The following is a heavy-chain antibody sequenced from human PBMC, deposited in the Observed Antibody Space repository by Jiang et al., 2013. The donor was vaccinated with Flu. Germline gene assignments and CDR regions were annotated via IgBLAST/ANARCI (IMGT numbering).Heavy chain of an antibody. CDR3: ARRGEDCSGGTCYSEDPFHI. D-gene: IGHD2-15*01. Sequence: KPSETLSLTCTVSGGSISSTNYYWGWIRQPPGKGLEWIGSILYRGSTYYNPSLKSRVTMFVDTSKNQFSLRLSSVTAADTAVYYCARRGEDCSGGTCYSEDPFHIWGQGIMVTVSS. V-gene: IGHV4-39*01. CDR2: ILYRGST. J-gene: IGHJ3*02. CDR1: GGSISSTNYY.